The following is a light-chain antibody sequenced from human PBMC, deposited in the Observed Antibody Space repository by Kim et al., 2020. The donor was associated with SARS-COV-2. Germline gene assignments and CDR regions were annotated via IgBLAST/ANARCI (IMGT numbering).Light chain of an antibody. V-gene: IGLV2-14*04. CDR3: SSYTSSSTFGV. CDR1: SSDVGGYNY. CDR2: DVS. Sequence: QSFTMSCTGTSSDVGGYNYVSWYQQHPGNAPKLMIYDVSKRPSGVSNRFSGSKSGNTASLTISGLQAEDEADYYCSSYTSSSTFGVFGTGTKVTVL. J-gene: IGLJ1*01.